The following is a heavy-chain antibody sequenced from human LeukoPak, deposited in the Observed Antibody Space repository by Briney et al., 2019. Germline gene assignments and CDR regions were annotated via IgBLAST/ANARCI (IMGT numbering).Heavy chain of an antibody. J-gene: IGHJ5*02. CDR2: ISGSGGST. Sequence: GGSLRLSCAASGFTFSSYAMSWVRQAPGKGLEWVSAISGSGGSTYYADSVKGRFTISRDNSKNTLYLQMNSLKTEDTAVYYCAREAAATGRGWFDPWGQGTLVTVSS. V-gene: IGHV3-23*01. CDR3: AREAAATGRGWFDP. D-gene: IGHD6-13*01. CDR1: GFTFSSYA.